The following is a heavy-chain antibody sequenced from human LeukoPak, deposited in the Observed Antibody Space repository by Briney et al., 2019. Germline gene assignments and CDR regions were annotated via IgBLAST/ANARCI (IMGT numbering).Heavy chain of an antibody. CDR2: ISYSGSF. D-gene: IGHD5-12*01. V-gene: IGHV4-61*01. CDR1: GGSVTSGIHY. CDR3: ARITPSATIDY. J-gene: IGHJ4*02. Sequence: SETLSLICAVSGGSVTSGIHYWGWIRQAPGKGLEWIGYISYSGSFNYNPSLKSRVTMSVDTSKNQFSLKLSSVTAADTAIYYCARITPSATIDYWGQGTLVTVSS.